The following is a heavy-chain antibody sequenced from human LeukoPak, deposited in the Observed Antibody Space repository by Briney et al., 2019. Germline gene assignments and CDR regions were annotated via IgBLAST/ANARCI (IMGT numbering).Heavy chain of an antibody. V-gene: IGHV1-18*01. CDR3: ARAPAAESEIDY. CDR2: ISAYNGNT. J-gene: IGHJ4*02. D-gene: IGHD6-13*01. Sequence: ASVKVSCKASGYTFTSYGISWVRQAPGQGLEWMGWISAYNGNTNYAQKFQGRVTITADESTSTAYMELSSLRSEDTAVYYCARAPAAESEIDYWGQGTLVTVSS. CDR1: GYTFTSYG.